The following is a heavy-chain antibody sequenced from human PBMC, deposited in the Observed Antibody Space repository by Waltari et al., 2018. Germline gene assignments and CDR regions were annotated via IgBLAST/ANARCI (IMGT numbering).Heavy chain of an antibody. CDR2: IYYTGST. CDR3: ARGGGGDWEWFDP. V-gene: IGHV4-59*01. D-gene: IGHD2-21*02. J-gene: IGHJ5*02. CDR1: GGSISGFY. Sequence: QVQLQELGPSLMQPSETLSLICTVSGGSISGFYWSWVRQPPGKGLDWIGYIYYTGSTNFNPSLKSRVTMSVDTSKNQFSLKLSSVTAADTAFYYCARGGGGDWEWFDPWGQGTLVTVSS.